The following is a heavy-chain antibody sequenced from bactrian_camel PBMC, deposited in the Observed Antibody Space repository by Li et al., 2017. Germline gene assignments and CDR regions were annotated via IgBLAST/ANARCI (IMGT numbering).Heavy chain of an antibody. CDR1: QYTERINC. Sequence: HVQLVESGGGSVQAGGSLRVSCAASQYTERINCMGWNRQAPGKERERVASIGKKSGRTDYVDSVKGRFTISLNNAKNTLYVQMNSLVPEDTATYYCAAGYLGNW. D-gene: IGHD8*01. CDR2: IGKKSGRT. V-gene: IGHV3S60*01.